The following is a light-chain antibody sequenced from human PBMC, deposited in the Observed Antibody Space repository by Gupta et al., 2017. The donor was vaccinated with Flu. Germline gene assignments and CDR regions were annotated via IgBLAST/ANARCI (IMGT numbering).Light chain of an antibody. CDR1: QSLVHSDGNTF. CDR3: MQATQFPYT. CDR2: QIS. J-gene: IGKJ2*01. V-gene: IGKV2-24*01. Sequence: SCRSSQSLVHSDGNTFLSWLHQRPGQPPRVLIYQISKRFSGVPDRFIGSGAGTDFTLKISRVEAEDVGIYYCMQATQFPYTFGQGTKLEIK.